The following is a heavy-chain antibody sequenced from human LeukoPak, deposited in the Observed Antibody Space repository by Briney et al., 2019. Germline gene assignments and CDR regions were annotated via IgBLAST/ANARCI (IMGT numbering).Heavy chain of an antibody. CDR3: ARDKASLTDYSIYYYYYYMDV. V-gene: IGHV1-2*02. CDR2: INPNSGGT. CDR1: GYTFTGYY. J-gene: IGHJ6*03. Sequence: GASVKVSCKASGYTFTGYYMHWVRQAPGQGLEWMGWINPNSGGTNYAQKFQGRVTMTRDTSISTAYMELSRLRSDDTAVYYCARDKASLTDYSIYYYYYYMDVWGKGTTVTVSS. D-gene: IGHD4-11*01.